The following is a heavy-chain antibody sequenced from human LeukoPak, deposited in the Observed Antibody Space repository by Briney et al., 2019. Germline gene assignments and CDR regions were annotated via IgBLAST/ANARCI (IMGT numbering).Heavy chain of an antibody. Sequence: ASVKVSCKASGGTFSSYAISWVRQAPGQGLEWMGGIIPIFGTANYAQKFQGRVTITADKSTSTAYMELSSLRSEDTAVYYCAREGYCGGDCYGFDPWGQGTLVTVSS. D-gene: IGHD2-21*02. CDR3: AREGYCGGDCYGFDP. V-gene: IGHV1-69*06. CDR2: IIPIFGTA. J-gene: IGHJ5*02. CDR1: GGTFSSYA.